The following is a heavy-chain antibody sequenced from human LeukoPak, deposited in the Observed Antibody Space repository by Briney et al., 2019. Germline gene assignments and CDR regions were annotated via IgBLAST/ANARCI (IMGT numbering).Heavy chain of an antibody. J-gene: IGHJ4*02. CDR1: GFTFSSYS. CDR3: ARGDCSGGSCYLSLTTIDY. D-gene: IGHD2-15*01. Sequence: GGSLRLSCAASGFTFSSYSMNWVRQAPGKGLEWLSYISSSSSTICYADSVKGRFTISRDNAKNSLYLQMNSLRAEDTAVYYCARGDCSGGSCYLSLTTIDYWGQGTLVTVSS. V-gene: IGHV3-48*01. CDR2: ISSSSSTI.